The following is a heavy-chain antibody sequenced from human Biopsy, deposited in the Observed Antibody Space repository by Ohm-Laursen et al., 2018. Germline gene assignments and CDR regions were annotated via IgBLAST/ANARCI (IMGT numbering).Heavy chain of an antibody. J-gene: IGHJ5*02. Sequence: ASVKVSCKASGYTFISYGISWVRQAPGQGLEWMGWINPYNDDTHYAQKVQGRVTMTTDTSTNTAYMELRSLKSDDTALYYCALGGMRFLESPGVFFKSWGQGTLVTVSS. CDR3: ALGGMRFLESPGVFFKS. D-gene: IGHD3-3*01. CDR2: INPYNDDT. CDR1: GYTFISYG. V-gene: IGHV1-18*01.